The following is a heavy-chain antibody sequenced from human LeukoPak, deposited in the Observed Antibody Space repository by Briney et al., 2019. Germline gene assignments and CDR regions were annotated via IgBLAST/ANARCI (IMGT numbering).Heavy chain of an antibody. V-gene: IGHV1-69*04. Sequence: EASVKVSCKASGGTFSSYAISWVRQAPGQGLEWMGRIIPILGIANDAQKFQGRVTITADKSTSTAYMELSSLRSEDTAVYYCSRAVAAAPGGDFDYWGQGTLVTVSS. D-gene: IGHD6-13*01. CDR1: GGTFSSYA. CDR2: IIPILGIA. CDR3: SRAVAAAPGGDFDY. J-gene: IGHJ4*02.